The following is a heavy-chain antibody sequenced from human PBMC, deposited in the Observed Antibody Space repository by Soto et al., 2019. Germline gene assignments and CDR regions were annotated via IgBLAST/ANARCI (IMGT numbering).Heavy chain of an antibody. D-gene: IGHD5-18*01. V-gene: IGHV4-61*01. CDR2: IYYSGST. CDR1: GGSVSSGSYY. CDR3: ARGLGAVDTAIPLYFDY. Sequence: SETLSLTCTVSGGSVSSGSYYWRWIRQPPWKGLEWIGYIYYSGSTNYNPSLKSRVPISVDTSKNQFSLKLSSVTAADTAVYYCARGLGAVDTAIPLYFDYWGQGXLLTVSS. J-gene: IGHJ4*02.